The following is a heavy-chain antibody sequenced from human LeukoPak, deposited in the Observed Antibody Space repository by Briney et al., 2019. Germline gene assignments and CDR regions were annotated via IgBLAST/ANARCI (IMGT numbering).Heavy chain of an antibody. D-gene: IGHD3-3*01. V-gene: IGHV4-39*01. CDR2: IYYSGST. Sequence: ETSETLSLTCTVSGGSISSSSYYWGWIRQPPGKGLEWIGSIYYSGSTYYNPSLKSRVTISVDTSKNQFSLKLSSVTAADTAVYYCATPQYYDFWSGYYPPFDYWGQGTLVTVSS. CDR3: ATPQYYDFWSGYYPPFDY. CDR1: GGSISSSSYY. J-gene: IGHJ4*02.